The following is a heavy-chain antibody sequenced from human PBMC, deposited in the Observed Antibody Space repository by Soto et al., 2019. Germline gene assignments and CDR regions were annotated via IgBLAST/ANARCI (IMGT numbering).Heavy chain of an antibody. V-gene: IGHV4-34*01. Sequence: SETLSLTCAVYGGSFSGYYWSWIRQPPGKGLEWIGEINHSGSTNYNPSLKSRVTISVDTSKNQFSLKLSSVTAADTAVYYCASRRVYYDFWSGYYTPFDYWGQGTLVTVSS. CDR1: GGSFSGYY. CDR3: ASRRVYYDFWSGYYTPFDY. J-gene: IGHJ4*02. CDR2: INHSGST. D-gene: IGHD3-3*01.